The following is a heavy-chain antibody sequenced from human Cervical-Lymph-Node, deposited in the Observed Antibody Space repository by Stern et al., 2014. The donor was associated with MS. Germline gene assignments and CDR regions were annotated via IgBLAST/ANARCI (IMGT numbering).Heavy chain of an antibody. J-gene: IGHJ6*02. CDR3: ATHRGRVTYYYGLDV. D-gene: IGHD2-21*02. Sequence: QVQLVQSGAEVKKPGASVKVSCKVSGYTLTEMSMHWVRQAPGKGLEWMGGSDPQHGETVYAQTIQGRVTMAEERSTDTSYMELTSLRADDTSVYYCATHRGRVTYYYGLDVWGQGTTVTVSS. CDR2: SDPQHGET. CDR1: GYTLTEMS. V-gene: IGHV1-24*01.